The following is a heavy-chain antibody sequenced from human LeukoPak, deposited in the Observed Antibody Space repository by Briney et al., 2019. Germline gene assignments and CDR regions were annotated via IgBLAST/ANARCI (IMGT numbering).Heavy chain of an antibody. CDR2: ISSSGSTI. CDR3: ARAVGYYFDY. CDR1: GFTFSSYE. Sequence: GGSLRLSCAASGFTFSSYEMNSVRQAPGKGLEWVSYISSSGSTINYADSEKGRSTISRDNAKNSLYLQMNSLRAEDTAVYYCARAVGYYFDYWGQGTLVTVSS. V-gene: IGHV3-48*03. D-gene: IGHD4-23*01. J-gene: IGHJ4*02.